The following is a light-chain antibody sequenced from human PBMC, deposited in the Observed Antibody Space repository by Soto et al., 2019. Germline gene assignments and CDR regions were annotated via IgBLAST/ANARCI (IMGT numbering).Light chain of an antibody. CDR3: QQYNNWPPLT. V-gene: IGKV3D-15*01. CDR2: DAS. Sequence: EIVMTQSPATLSVSPGERATLSCRASQSVNSRLAWYQQKPDQAPRLLIYDASIRATGIPARFSGSGSGTEFTLTISSLQSEDFAVYYCQQYNNWPPLTFGGGTKVDIK. CDR1: QSVNSR. J-gene: IGKJ4*01.